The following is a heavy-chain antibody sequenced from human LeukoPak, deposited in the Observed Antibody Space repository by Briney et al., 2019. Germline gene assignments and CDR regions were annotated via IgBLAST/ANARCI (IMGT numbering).Heavy chain of an antibody. J-gene: IGHJ4*02. CDR3: ARSDSSGYYYRVDY. CDR1: GFTCDDYG. Sequence: GGSLRLSCAASGFTCDDYGMSWVRQAPGKGLEWVSGINWNGGSTGYADSVKGRFTISRDNAKNSLYLQMNSLRAEDTALYYCARSDSSGYYYRVDYWGQGTLVTVSS. D-gene: IGHD3-22*01. V-gene: IGHV3-20*04. CDR2: INWNGGST.